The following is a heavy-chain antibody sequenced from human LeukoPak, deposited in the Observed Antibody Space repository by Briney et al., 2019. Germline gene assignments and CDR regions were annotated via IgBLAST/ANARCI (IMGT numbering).Heavy chain of an antibody. CDR1: GYTFTDYY. CDR3: ARSYFDVLTNYYMWLAP. J-gene: IGHJ5*02. V-gene: IGHV1-2*02. D-gene: IGHD3-9*01. CDR2: INLNNDET. Sequence: VASVKVSCKASGYTFTDYYIHWVRQAPGQGLEWMGWINLNNDETFYAQNFQDRVTMTGDTSISTAYLELSSLRSDDTAVFYCARSYFDVLTNYYMWLAPWGQGTLVTVSS.